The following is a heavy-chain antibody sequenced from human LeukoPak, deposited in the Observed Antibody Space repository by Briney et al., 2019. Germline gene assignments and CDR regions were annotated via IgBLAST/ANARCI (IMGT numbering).Heavy chain of an antibody. D-gene: IGHD3-16*01. J-gene: IGHJ4*02. V-gene: IGHV3-30-3*01. CDR3: AKGFREGGALDY. CDR1: GFTFNSYA. Sequence: GGSLRLSCAASGFTFNSYAMHWVRQAPGKELEWVAVISYDGNKKYYADSVKGRFTISRDTSKNKVFVQTNSLSAEDTAVYYCAKGFREGGALDYWGQGTLVTVSS. CDR2: ISYDGNKK.